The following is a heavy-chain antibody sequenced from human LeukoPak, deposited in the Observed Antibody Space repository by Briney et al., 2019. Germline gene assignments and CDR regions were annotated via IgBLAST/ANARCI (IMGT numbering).Heavy chain of an antibody. Sequence: SETLSLTCTVSGGSISTSYYYWGWIRQPPGKGLEWIGYIYYSGSTNYNPSLKSRVTISVDTSKNQFSLKLSSVTAADTAVYYCARVSSGVLRFLEWSGYYFDYWGQGTLVTVSS. V-gene: IGHV4-61*05. CDR3: ARVSSGVLRFLEWSGYYFDY. J-gene: IGHJ4*02. CDR2: IYYSGST. D-gene: IGHD3-3*01. CDR1: GGSISTSYYY.